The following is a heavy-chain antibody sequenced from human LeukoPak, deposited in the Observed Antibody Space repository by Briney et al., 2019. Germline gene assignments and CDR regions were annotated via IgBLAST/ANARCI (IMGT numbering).Heavy chain of an antibody. Sequence: GGSLRLSCAASGFTFSSYAMHWVRQAPGKGLEWVAVISYDGSNKYYADSVKGRFTISRDISKNRLHLQMNSLRPEDTAVSYCAREDYSNGYYWGQGTLVTVSS. CDR1: GFTFSSYA. J-gene: IGHJ4*02. D-gene: IGHD4-11*01. V-gene: IGHV3-30*04. CDR2: ISYDGSNK. CDR3: AREDYSNGYY.